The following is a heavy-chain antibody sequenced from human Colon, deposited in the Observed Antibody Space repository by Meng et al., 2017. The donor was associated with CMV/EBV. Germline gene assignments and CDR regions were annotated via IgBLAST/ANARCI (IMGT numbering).Heavy chain of an antibody. V-gene: IGHV1-2*02. D-gene: IGHD3-22*01. CDR1: GYTFTDYY. J-gene: IGHJ4*02. CDR3: ARSNDSGYYLLDF. Sequence: ASVTVSCKASGYTFTDYYIHWVRQAPGQGLEWLGWINPHSESGATKYAQKFQGRVTVTRDTSITTSFMELSTLGSDDTALYYCARSNDSGYYLLDFWGQGTVVTVSS. CDR2: INPHSESGAT.